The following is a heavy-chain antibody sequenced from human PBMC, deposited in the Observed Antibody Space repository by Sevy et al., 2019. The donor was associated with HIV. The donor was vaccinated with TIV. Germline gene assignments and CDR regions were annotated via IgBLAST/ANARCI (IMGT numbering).Heavy chain of an antibody. CDR1: XYXXTXYW. CDR3: ARPXGLKVXXXFGXLDI. V-gene: IGHV5-51*01. CDR2: IYPGXSET. J-gene: IGHJ3*02. Sequence: GEXLKIXCKGSXYXXTXYWIXXXRQVSXXGLEWXXXIYPGXSETRYSPSVQGQVTISADKSLTTAYLQWSSLKASDTAVYYCARPXGLKVXXXFGXLDIWGQGTMVTVSS. D-gene: IGHD2-8*01.